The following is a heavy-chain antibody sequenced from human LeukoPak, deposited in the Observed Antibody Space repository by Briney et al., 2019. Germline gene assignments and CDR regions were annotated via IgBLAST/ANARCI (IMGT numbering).Heavy chain of an antibody. CDR3: ARHDRSAVRGVIADY. J-gene: IGHJ4*02. CDR2: IYYSGST. V-gene: IGHV4-61*08. D-gene: IGHD3-10*01. Sequence: SETLSLTCTVSGGSISSGGYYWSWIRQPPGKGLEWIGYIYYSGSTNYNPSLKSRVTISVDTSKNQFSLKLSSVTAADTAVYYCARHDRSAVRGVIADYWGQGTLVTVSS. CDR1: GGSISSGGYY.